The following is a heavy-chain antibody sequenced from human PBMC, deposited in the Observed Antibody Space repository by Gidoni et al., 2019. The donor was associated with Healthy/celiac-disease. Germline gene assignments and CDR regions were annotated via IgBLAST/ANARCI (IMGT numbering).Heavy chain of an antibody. CDR2: IIPILGIA. Sequence: QVQLVQSGAEVKKPGYSVKVSCKDSGGTFSSYTISWVRQAPGQGLEWMGRIIPILGIANYAQKFQGRVTITADKSTSTAYMELSSLRSEDTAVYYCARDGGYGDYVDYWGQGTLVTVSS. CDR3: ARDGGYGDYVDY. CDR1: GGTFSSYT. D-gene: IGHD4-17*01. J-gene: IGHJ4*02. V-gene: IGHV1-69*08.